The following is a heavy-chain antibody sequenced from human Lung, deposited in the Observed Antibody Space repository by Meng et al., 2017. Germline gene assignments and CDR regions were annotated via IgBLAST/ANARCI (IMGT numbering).Heavy chain of an antibody. D-gene: IGHD4-11*01. CDR2: INHSGST. V-gene: IGHV4-34*01. CDR1: GGSVSDYY. CDR3: ARGPTTMAHDFDY. J-gene: IGHJ4*02. Sequence: QVPHKPWGPGLLRPSDTLPPTCVVSGGSVSDYYWRWIRQPPGKGLEWIGEINHSGSTNYNPSLESRATISVDTSQNNLSLKLSSVTAADSAVYYCARGPTTMAHDFDYWGQGTLVTVSS.